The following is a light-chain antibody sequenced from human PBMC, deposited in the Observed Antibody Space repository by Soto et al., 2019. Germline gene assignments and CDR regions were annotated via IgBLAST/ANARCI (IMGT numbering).Light chain of an antibody. CDR2: AAS. V-gene: IGKV1-6*01. J-gene: IGKJ4*01. Sequence: AIQMTQSPSSLSASIGDRVTITCRASQGIRNALGWYQQTPGKAPKLLIYAASSLHSGVPSRFSGSGSGTDFTLTISSLQPEDFATYYCLQDYNYPLTCGGGTKVEIK. CDR3: LQDYNYPLT. CDR1: QGIRNA.